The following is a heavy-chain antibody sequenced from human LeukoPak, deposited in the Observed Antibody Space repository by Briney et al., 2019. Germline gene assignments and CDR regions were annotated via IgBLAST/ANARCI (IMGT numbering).Heavy chain of an antibody. V-gene: IGHV3-23*01. D-gene: IGHD3-22*01. J-gene: IGHJ5*02. CDR3: AKGAASGLVDWFDP. CDR2: ITGDYAT. Sequence: GGSLRLSCAASGFTFSNFAMMWVRQAPGKGLEWVSSITGDYATYSADPAKGRFTTSRDNSKNIVYLQMDSLRDDDTAVYYCAKGAASGLVDWFDPWSQGTLVTVSS. CDR1: GFTFSNFA.